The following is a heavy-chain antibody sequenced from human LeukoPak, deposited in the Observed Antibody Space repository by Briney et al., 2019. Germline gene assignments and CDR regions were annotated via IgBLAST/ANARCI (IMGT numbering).Heavy chain of an antibody. CDR2: ISWNGGST. CDR1: GFTFDDYG. D-gene: IGHD3-22*01. CDR3: ARDGRYYDSSGYSPDFDY. J-gene: IGHJ4*02. Sequence: GGSLRLSCAASGFTFDDYGMSWVRQAPGKGPEWVSGISWNGGSTGYADSVKGRFTISRDNAKNSLYLQMNSLRAEDTALYYCARDGRYYDSSGYSPDFDYWGQGTLVTVSS. V-gene: IGHV3-20*04.